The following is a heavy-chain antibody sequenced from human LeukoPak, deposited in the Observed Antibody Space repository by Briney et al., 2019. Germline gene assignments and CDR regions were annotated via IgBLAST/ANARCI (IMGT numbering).Heavy chain of an antibody. J-gene: IGHJ5*02. Sequence: SETLSLTRTVSGGSISPYYWSWIRQPPGKGLEWIGYTYYSGTTNYNPSLKRRVTISVDTSKNQFSLKLISVTAADTALYYCARGGDGWFDHWGQGTLVTVSS. V-gene: IGHV4-59*01. CDR3: ARGGDGWFDH. CDR1: GGSISPYY. D-gene: IGHD3-10*01. CDR2: TYYSGTT.